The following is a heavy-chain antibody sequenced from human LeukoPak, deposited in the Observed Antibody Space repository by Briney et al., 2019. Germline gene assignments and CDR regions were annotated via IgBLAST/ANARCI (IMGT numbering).Heavy chain of an antibody. J-gene: IGHJ5*02. CDR1: GFTFSGYV. V-gene: IGHV3-23*01. CDR3: AKGFNWFDP. CDR2: MSGSGSNT. Sequence: GGFLRLSCAASGFTFSGYVMSWVRQAPGKGLEWVSAMSGSGSNTYYADSLKGRFTISRDNFKSTLYLQMNSLRVEDTAVYYCAKGFNWFDPWAREPWSPSPQ.